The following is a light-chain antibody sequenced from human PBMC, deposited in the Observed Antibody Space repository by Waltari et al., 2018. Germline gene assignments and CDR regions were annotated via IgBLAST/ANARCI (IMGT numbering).Light chain of an antibody. J-gene: IGKJ2*01. Sequence: DILLTQSPVFLSAFVGDRVTISCRSSQTVNTYVNWYKQKLGEAPKLLIYAASTLQSGVPPRFSGTGSGTVFTLTILSLQPEDFATYFCQQSYSTPYTFGPGT. CDR2: AAS. CDR1: QTVNTY. V-gene: IGKV1-39*01. CDR3: QQSYSTPYT.